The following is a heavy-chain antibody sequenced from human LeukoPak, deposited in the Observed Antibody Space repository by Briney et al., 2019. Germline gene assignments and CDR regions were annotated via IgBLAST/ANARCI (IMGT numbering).Heavy chain of an antibody. CDR1: GFTFSSYG. D-gene: IGHD4-17*01. J-gene: IGHJ3*02. CDR2: IRYDGSNK. V-gene: IGHV3-30*02. CDR3: AKDHYGDYYSTGAFDI. Sequence: GGSLRLSCAASGFTFSSYGMHWVRQAPGKGLEWVAFIRYDGSNKYYADSVKGRFTISRDNAKNSLYLQMNSLRAEDTAVYYCAKDHYGDYYSTGAFDIWGQGTTVIVSS.